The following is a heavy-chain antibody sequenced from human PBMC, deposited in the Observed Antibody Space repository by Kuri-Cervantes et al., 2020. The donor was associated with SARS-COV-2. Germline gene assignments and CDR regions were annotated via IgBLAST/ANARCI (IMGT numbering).Heavy chain of an antibody. Sequence: SETLSLTCAVSGYSISSSNWWGWIRQPPGKGLEWIGSIYHSGSTYYNPSLKSRVTISVDTSKNQFSLKLSSVTPEDTAVYYCARGGGSIDYWGQGTLVTVSS. CDR3: ARGGGSIDY. CDR2: IYHSGST. V-gene: IGHV4-38-2*01. D-gene: IGHD5-12*01. CDR1: GYSISSSNW. J-gene: IGHJ4*02.